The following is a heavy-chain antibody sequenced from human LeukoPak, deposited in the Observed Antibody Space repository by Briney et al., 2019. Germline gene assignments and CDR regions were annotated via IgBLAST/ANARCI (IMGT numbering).Heavy chain of an antibody. D-gene: IGHD1-7*01. CDR1: GYSFTSYW. Sequence: GESLKISCKGSGYSFTSYWIGWVRQMPGKGLEWMGIIYPGDSDTRYSPSFQGQVTISADESISTAYLQWSSLKASDTAMYYCARRYNWNYGTAGYGMDVWGQGTTVTVSS. CDR2: IYPGDSDT. V-gene: IGHV5-51*01. CDR3: ARRYNWNYGTAGYGMDV. J-gene: IGHJ6*02.